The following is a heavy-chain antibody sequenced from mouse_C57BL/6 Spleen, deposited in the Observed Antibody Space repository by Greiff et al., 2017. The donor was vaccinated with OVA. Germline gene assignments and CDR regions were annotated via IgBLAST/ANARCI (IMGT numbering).Heavy chain of an antibody. CDR2: IYPGGGYT. Sequence: VQLQQSGAELVRPGTSVKMSCKASGYTFTNYWIGWAKQRPGHGLEWIGDIYPGGGYTNYNEKFKGKATLTAAKSSSTAYMQFSSLTSEDSAIYYCGAGSSPGYFDVWGTGTTVTVSS. CDR1: GYTFTNYW. D-gene: IGHD1-1*01. J-gene: IGHJ1*03. V-gene: IGHV1-63*01. CDR3: GAGSSPGYFDV.